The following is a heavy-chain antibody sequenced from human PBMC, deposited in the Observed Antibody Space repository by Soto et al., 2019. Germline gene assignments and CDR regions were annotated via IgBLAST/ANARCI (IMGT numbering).Heavy chain of an antibody. D-gene: IGHD2-15*01. CDR3: ARGEPYCSGGSCYPAS. V-gene: IGHV3-33*01. J-gene: IGHJ4*02. CDR2: IWYDGSNK. CDR1: GFTFSSYG. Sequence: QVQLVESGGGVVQPGRSLRLSCAASGFTFSSYGMHWVRQAPGKGLEWVAVIWYDGSNKYYADSVKGRFTISRDNSKNTLYLQMTSLRAEDTAVYYCARGEPYCSGGSCYPASWGQGTLVTVSS.